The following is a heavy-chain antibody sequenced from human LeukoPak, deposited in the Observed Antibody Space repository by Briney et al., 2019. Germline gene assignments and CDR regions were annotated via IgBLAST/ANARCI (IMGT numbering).Heavy chain of an antibody. CDR3: AKNGKYQLLGSWCDS. CDR2: LSGSAATT. J-gene: IGHJ5*01. Sequence: GESLRLSCAASGFTFSSYAMSWVRQAPGKGLEWVSALSGSAATTYYADSVKGRFTISRDNSKNTLYVQMDSLRGDDTAVYYCAKNGKYQLLGSWCDSWGQGTLVTVSS. CDR1: GFTFSSYA. D-gene: IGHD2-2*01. V-gene: IGHV3-23*01.